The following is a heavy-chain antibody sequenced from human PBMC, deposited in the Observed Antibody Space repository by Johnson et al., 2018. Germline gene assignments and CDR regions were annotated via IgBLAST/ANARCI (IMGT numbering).Heavy chain of an antibody. D-gene: IGHD3-10*02. V-gene: IGHV6-1*01. Sequence: QVQLQESGPGLVKPSQTLSLTCAISGDSVSSDGAAWSWIRQSPSRGLEWLGRTYYRSKWFNDYAVSMRSRIIINVDASRNEFSLQLYSVTPEDTAVYYCARWETTMFLTFDIWGQGTVVTVSS. CDR3: ARWETTMFLTFDI. CDR1: GDSVSSDGAA. CDR2: TYYRSKWFN. J-gene: IGHJ3*02.